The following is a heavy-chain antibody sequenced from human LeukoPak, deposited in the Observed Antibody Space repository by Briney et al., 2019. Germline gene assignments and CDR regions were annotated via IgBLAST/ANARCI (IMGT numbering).Heavy chain of an antibody. D-gene: IGHD2-15*01. V-gene: IGHV4-34*01. CDR3: AREGGYLERYCSGGSCYPNWFDP. J-gene: IGHJ5*02. CDR1: GGSFSGYY. CDR2: INHSGST. Sequence: PSETLSLTCAVYGGSFSGYYWSWLRQPPGKGLEWVGEINHSGSTNYNPSLKSRVTISVDTSKNQFSLKLSSVTAADTAVYYCAREGGYLERYCSGGSCYPNWFDPWGQGTLVTVSS.